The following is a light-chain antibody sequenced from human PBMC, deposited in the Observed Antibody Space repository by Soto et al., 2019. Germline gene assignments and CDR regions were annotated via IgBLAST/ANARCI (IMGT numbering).Light chain of an antibody. J-gene: IGKJ1*01. CDR2: GAS. CDR1: HSVSSKY. V-gene: IGKV3-20*01. Sequence: EIVLTQSPGTLSLSPGERATLSCRASHSVSSKYLAWYQQKPGQAPRLLIYGASSSATGIPDRFSGSGSGTDFTLTISRLEPEDFAVYYCQQYGTSPRTFGQGTKVEI. CDR3: QQYGTSPRT.